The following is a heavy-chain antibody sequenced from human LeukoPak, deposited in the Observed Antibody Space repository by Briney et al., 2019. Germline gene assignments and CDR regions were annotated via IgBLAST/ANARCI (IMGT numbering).Heavy chain of an antibody. D-gene: IGHD3-10*01. CDR1: GASISSNNYY. V-gene: IGHV4-39*01. Sequence: SETLSLTCTVSGASISSNNYYWGWIRQPPGKGLEWIGSIYYSGSTYYNPSLKSRVTISVDTSKNQFSLKLSSVTAADTAVYYCARQLLLWFGEPSAPFDYWGQGTLVTVSS. CDR3: ARQLLLWFGEPSAPFDY. CDR2: IYYSGST. J-gene: IGHJ4*02.